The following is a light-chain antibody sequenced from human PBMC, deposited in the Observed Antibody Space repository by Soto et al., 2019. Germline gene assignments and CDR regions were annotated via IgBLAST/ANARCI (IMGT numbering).Light chain of an antibody. J-gene: IGLJ2*01. CDR3: QSADSSGTPVV. Sequence: SYELTQSPSVSVSPGQTARITCSGDELPKQFAYWYQQKPGQAPLLLIYRDTERPSGVPERFSGSSSETTATLTIGGGQAEDEAEYYCQSADSSGTPVVFGGGTKLTV. CDR1: ELPKQF. CDR2: RDT. V-gene: IGLV3-25*03.